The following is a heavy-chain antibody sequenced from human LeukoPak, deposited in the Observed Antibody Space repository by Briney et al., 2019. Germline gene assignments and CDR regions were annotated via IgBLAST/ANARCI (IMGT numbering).Heavy chain of an antibody. CDR2: IKTKSEGGAT. Sequence: GGSLRLSCTASGFTFSNAGMNWVRQAPGKGLEWVGRIKTKSEGGATDYAAPAKGRFTISRDDSKNALFLQMDSLKSDDTAMYYCTTEFKELGSFFYFYYMDVWGTGTTVTISS. CDR1: GFTFSNAG. V-gene: IGHV3-15*01. J-gene: IGHJ6*03. D-gene: IGHD3-10*01. CDR3: TTEFKELGSFFYFYYMDV.